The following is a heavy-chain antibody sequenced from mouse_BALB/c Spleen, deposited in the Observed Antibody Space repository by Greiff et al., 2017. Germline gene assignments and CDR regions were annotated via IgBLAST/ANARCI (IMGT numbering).Heavy chain of an antibody. V-gene: IGHV3-2*02. CDR1: GYSITSDYA. CDR3: AREILTGTSWFAY. CDR2: ISYSGST. J-gene: IGHJ3*01. Sequence: EVQLVESGPGLVKPSQSLSLTCTVTGYSITSDYAWNWIRQFPGNKLEWMGYISYSGSTSYNPSLKSRISITRDTSKNQFFLQLNSVTTEDTATYYCAREILTGTSWFAYWGQGTLVTVSA. D-gene: IGHD4-1*01.